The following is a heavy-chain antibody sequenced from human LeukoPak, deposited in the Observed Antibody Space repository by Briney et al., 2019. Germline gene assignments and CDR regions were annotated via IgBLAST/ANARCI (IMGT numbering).Heavy chain of an antibody. Sequence: PGGSLRLSCAASGFSFSSYSMNWVRQAPGKGLEWVSYISSSSRTTYYVDSVKGRFTISRDNTKNSLYLQMNSLRAEDTAVYYCAKTLFIPYYYDSSGYPGLDYWGQGTLVTVSS. CDR2: ISSSSRTT. V-gene: IGHV3-48*04. D-gene: IGHD3-22*01. CDR1: GFSFSSYS. CDR3: AKTLFIPYYYDSSGYPGLDY. J-gene: IGHJ4*02.